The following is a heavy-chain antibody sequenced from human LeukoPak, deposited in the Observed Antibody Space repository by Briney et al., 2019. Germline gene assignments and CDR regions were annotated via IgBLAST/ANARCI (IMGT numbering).Heavy chain of an antibody. V-gene: IGHV3-74*01. Sequence: GGSLRLSCLASGFTFSSYWMHWVRQAPGKGLVWVSRIFGDGSSTSYADSVKGRFTISRDNAKNTLYLQMNSLRAEVTAVYYCARDLNYWGQGTLVTVSS. CDR3: ARDLNY. J-gene: IGHJ4*02. CDR1: GFTFSSYW. CDR2: IFGDGSST.